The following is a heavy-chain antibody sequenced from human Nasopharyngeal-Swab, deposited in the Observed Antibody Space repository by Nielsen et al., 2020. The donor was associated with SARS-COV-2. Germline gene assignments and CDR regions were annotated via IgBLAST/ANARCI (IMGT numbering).Heavy chain of an antibody. J-gene: IGHJ4*02. D-gene: IGHD6-13*01. Sequence: GGSLRLSCAASGFTFSRYAMHWVRQAPGKGLEWVAVISYDGSNKYYADSVQGRFTISRDNSKNTLYLQMNSLRAEDTAVYYCARDLFHSSSWYEDYWGQGTLVTVSS. CDR1: GFTFSRYA. V-gene: IGHV3-30*04. CDR2: ISYDGSNK. CDR3: ARDLFHSSSWYEDY.